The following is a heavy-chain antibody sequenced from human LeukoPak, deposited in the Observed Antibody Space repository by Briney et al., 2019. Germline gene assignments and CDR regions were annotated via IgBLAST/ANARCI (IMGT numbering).Heavy chain of an antibody. CDR3: ARRRDGYNQLDY. D-gene: IGHD5-24*01. Sequence: ASVKVSCKASGGTFSSYAISWVRQAPGQGLEWMGGIIPIFGTANYAQKFQGRVTITADESTSTAYMELSSLRSEDTAVYYCARRRDGYNQLDYWGQGTLVTVSS. CDR1: GGTFSSYA. J-gene: IGHJ4*02. CDR2: IIPIFGTA. V-gene: IGHV1-69*13.